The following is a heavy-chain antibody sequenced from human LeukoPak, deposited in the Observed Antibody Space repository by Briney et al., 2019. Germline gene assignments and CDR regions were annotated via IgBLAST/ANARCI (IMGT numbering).Heavy chain of an antibody. CDR1: GFTVSSNY. J-gene: IGHJ5*02. D-gene: IGHD1-26*01. CDR2: ISGSGRGGST. CDR3: AKSGSGSYS. V-gene: IGHV3-23*01. Sequence: GGSLRLSCAASGFTVSSNYMSWVRQAPGKGLEWVSAISGSGRGGSTYYADSVKGRFTISRDNSKNTVFLQMNSLRAEDTAIYYCAKSGSGSYSWGQGTLVTVSS.